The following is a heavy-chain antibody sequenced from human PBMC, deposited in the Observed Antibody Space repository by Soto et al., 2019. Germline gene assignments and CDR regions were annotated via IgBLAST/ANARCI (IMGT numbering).Heavy chain of an antibody. CDR2: IIPIFGTA. D-gene: IGHD3-16*02. V-gene: IGHV1-69*13. Sequence: SVKVSFKASGGTFSRYAISWVRQAPGQGLEWMGGIIPIFGTANYAQKFQGRVTITADESTSTAYMELSSLRSEDTAVYYCARDALRLGELSPDYYYYYGMDVWGQGTTVTVSS. CDR1: GGTFSRYA. CDR3: ARDALRLGELSPDYYYYYGMDV. J-gene: IGHJ6*02.